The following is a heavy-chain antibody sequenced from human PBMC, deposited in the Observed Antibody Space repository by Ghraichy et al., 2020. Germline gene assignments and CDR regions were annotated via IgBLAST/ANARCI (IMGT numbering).Heavy chain of an antibody. J-gene: IGHJ4*02. CDR3: ARGYCSGGSCFDC. V-gene: IGHV4-59*01. CDR1: GGSISSFD. Sequence: SETLSLTCTVSGGSISSFDWSWIRQPPGKGLEWIGYIYYSGTTNYNPSLKSRVTISVDTSKNQFSLNLTSVTEADTAVYYCARGYCSGGSCFDCWGQGTLVTVSS. D-gene: IGHD2-15*01. CDR2: IYYSGTT.